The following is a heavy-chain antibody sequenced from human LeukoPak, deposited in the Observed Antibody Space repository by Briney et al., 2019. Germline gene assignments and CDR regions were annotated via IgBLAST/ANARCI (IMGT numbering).Heavy chain of an antibody. CDR2: IRYSGTY. CDR1: GGSISSGSFY. V-gene: IGHV4-39*01. J-gene: IGHJ5*02. CDR3: ARHYYDSSPEDWFDP. Sequence: SETLSLTCTVSGGSISSGSFYWGWIRQPPKRGLEWVGSIRYSGTYYSNPSLKSRVTISVDTSKSQFSLKLSSVTAADTALYYCARHYYDSSPEDWFDPWGLGTLVTVSS. D-gene: IGHD3-22*01.